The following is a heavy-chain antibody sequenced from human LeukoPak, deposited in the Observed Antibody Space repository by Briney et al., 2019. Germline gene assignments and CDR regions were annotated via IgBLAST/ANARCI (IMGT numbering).Heavy chain of an antibody. J-gene: IGHJ4*02. CDR2: IYTSGST. CDR1: GGSISSGSYY. Sequence: PSETLSLTCTVSGGSISSGSYYWSWIRQPAAKGLEWIGRIYTSGSTNYNPSLKSRVTISVDTSKNQFSLKLSSVTAADTAVYYCARDAIVGATYFDYWGQGTLVTVSS. V-gene: IGHV4-61*02. D-gene: IGHD1-26*01. CDR3: ARDAIVGATYFDY.